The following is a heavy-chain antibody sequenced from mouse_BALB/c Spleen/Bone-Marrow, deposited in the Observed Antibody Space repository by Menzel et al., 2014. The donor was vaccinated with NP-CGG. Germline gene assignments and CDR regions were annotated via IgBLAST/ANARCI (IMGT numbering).Heavy chain of an antibody. J-gene: IGHJ4*01. D-gene: IGHD2-1*01. CDR1: GYALTNYL. V-gene: IGHV1-54*01. CDR3: ARPRGNLYAMDY. Sequence: QVQLQQPGAELVRPGTSVKVSCKASGYALTNYLIEWVKQRPGQGLEWIGVINPGSGGTNYNEKFKGKATLTADKSSSTAYMQLSSLTSDDSAVYFCARPRGNLYAMDYWGQGTSVTVSS. CDR2: INPGSGGT.